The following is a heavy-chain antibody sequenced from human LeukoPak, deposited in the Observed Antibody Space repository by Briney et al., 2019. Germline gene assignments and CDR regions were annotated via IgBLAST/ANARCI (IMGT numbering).Heavy chain of an antibody. CDR1: GFAVSSNY. Sequence: GESLRLSCAASGFAVSSNYMSWVRQAPGKGLEWVSVIYSGGSTYHADSVKGRFTISRDNSKNTLYLQMNSLRAEDTAVYYCARLEYSSSWYQGGYWFDPWGQGTLVTVSS. V-gene: IGHV3-53*01. D-gene: IGHD6-13*01. CDR3: ARLEYSSSWYQGGYWFDP. J-gene: IGHJ5*02. CDR2: IYSGGST.